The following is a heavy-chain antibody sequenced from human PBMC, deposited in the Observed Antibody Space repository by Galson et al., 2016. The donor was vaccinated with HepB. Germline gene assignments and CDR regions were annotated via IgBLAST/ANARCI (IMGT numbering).Heavy chain of an antibody. CDR1: GFTFSSYA. D-gene: IGHD1-1*01. Sequence: SLRLSCATSGFTFSSYALNWVRQAPGKGLEWVSIISGSGLSTYYADSVKGRFTISRDKSKNTLYLQMNNLRVGDTAIYYCAKESGNWNDGRFGSWGQGTPVTVAS. V-gene: IGHV3-23*01. J-gene: IGHJ5*01. CDR2: ISGSGLST. CDR3: AKESGNWNDGRFGS.